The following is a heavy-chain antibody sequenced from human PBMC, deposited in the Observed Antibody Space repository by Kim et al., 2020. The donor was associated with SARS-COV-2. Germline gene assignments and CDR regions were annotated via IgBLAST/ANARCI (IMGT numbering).Heavy chain of an antibody. CDR3: AKILYTTTSRYFQF. Sequence: GGSLRLSCAASGFTFSSYAMNWVRQAPGRGLEWVSVVGSATSTTYYADSVKGRFTISRDNSKNTLYLQMNDLRVEDTALYYCAKILYTTTSRYFQFWGQG. D-gene: IGHD2-8*01. CDR2: VGSATSTT. J-gene: IGHJ4*02. V-gene: IGHV3-23*01. CDR1: GFTFSSYA.